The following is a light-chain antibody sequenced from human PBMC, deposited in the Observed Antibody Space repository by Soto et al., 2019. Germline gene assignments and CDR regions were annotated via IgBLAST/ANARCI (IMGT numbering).Light chain of an antibody. CDR1: QDISSY. V-gene: IGKV1-9*01. CDR3: QQLNSYSRFT. J-gene: IGKJ3*01. Sequence: DIQLTQSPSFLSASVGDRVTITCRASQDISSYLAWYQQKPGKAPKLLIFGASTLQSGVPSRFSGSGSGTEFTLTISSLQPEDFATDYCQQLNSYSRFTFGPGTKVDI. CDR2: GAS.